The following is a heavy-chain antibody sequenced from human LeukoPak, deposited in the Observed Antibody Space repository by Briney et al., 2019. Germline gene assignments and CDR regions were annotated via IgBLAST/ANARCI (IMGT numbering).Heavy chain of an antibody. CDR2: IYYSGST. J-gene: IGHJ5*02. V-gene: IGHV4-59*01. CDR3: ARGGIEVWFGELVQQGANWFDP. Sequence: PSETLSLTCTVSGSSISRYYWSWIRQPPGKGLEWIGYIYYSGSTNYNPSLKSRVTISVDTSKNQFSLKLSSVTAADTAVYYCARGGIEVWFGELVQQGANWFDPWGQGTLVTVSS. D-gene: IGHD3-10*01. CDR1: GSSISRYY.